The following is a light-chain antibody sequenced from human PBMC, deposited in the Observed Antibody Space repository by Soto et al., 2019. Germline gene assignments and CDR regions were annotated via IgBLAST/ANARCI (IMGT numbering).Light chain of an antibody. Sequence: DVVMTQSPLTLPVTPGEPASISCGFSQPLLHPDGYNYLDWYVQKPGQSPQLLIYLGSNRASGVPDRFSGSGSGTDFTLKITRVETEDVGVYYCMQSLQTPPTFGQGTKVEIK. J-gene: IGKJ1*01. CDR2: LGS. V-gene: IGKV2-28*01. CDR3: MQSLQTPPT. CDR1: QPLLHPDGYNY.